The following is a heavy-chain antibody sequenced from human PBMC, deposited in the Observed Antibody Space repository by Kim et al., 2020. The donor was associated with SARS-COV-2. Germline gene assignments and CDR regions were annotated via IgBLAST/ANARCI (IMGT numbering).Heavy chain of an antibody. D-gene: IGHD2-21*02. J-gene: IGHJ4*02. Sequence: YADSVKGRFTISRDNAKNSLYLQMNSLRAEDTAVDYCARVRILRWGLLDYWGQGTLVTVSS. CDR3: ARVRILRWGLLDY. V-gene: IGHV3-11*05.